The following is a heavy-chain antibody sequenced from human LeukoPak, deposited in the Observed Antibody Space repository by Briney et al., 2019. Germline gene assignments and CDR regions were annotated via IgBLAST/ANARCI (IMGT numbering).Heavy chain of an antibody. J-gene: IGHJ4*02. Sequence: GGSLRLSCATSGFTLSLAWMHWVRQAPGKGLEWVSRIKNDGSYTNYADSVKGRFTISRDNARNTLNLHMISLRAEDTAVYFCVRDGDAYNFDFWGQGVLVTVSS. D-gene: IGHD5-24*01. V-gene: IGHV3-74*01. CDR2: IKNDGSYT. CDR3: VRDGDAYNFDF. CDR1: GFTLSLAW.